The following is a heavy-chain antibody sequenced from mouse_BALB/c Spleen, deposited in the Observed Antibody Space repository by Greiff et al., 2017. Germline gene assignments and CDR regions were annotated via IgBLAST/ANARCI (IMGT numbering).Heavy chain of an antibody. D-gene: IGHD2-4*01. CDR3: LSMIIQGYFDY. J-gene: IGHJ2*01. Sequence: EVQLQESGPGLVKPSQSLSLTCSVTGYSITSGYYWNWIRQFPGNKLEWMGYISYDGSNNYNPSLKNRISITRDTSKNQFFLKLNSVTTEDTATYYCLSMIIQGYFDYWGQGTTLTVSS. CDR2: ISYDGSN. CDR1: GYSITSGYY. V-gene: IGHV3-6*02.